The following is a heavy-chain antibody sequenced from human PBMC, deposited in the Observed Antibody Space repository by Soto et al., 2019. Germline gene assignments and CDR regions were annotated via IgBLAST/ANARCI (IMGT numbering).Heavy chain of an antibody. J-gene: IGHJ6*02. CDR2: ISANSGST. D-gene: IGHD6-6*01. CDR3: ARDRRYSSSSSYYYYGMDV. Sequence: ASVKVSCKASGYSFTVYYMHWVRQAPGQGLEWMGWISANSGSTNYAQKLQGRVTMTTDTSTSTAYMELRSLRSDDTAVYYCARDRRYSSSSSYYYYGMDVWGQGTTVTVSS. V-gene: IGHV1-18*04. CDR1: GYSFTVYY.